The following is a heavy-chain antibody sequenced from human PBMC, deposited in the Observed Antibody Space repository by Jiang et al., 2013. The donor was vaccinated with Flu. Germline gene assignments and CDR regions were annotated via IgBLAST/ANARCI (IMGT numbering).Heavy chain of an antibody. D-gene: IGHD4-23*01. CDR3: AHSSRMTTVVTPFDY. CDR2: IYWNDDK. V-gene: IGHV2-5*01. Sequence: VKPTQTLTLTCTFSGFSLSTSGVGVGWIRQPPGKALEWLALIYWNDDKRYSPSLKSRLTITKDTSKNQVVLTMTNMDPVDTATYYCAHSSRMTTVVTPFDYWGQGTLVTVSS. CDR1: GFSLSTSGVG. J-gene: IGHJ4*02.